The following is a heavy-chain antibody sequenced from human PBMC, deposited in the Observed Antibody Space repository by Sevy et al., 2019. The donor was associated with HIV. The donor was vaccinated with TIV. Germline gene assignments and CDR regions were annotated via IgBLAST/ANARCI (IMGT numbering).Heavy chain of an antibody. J-gene: IGHJ4*02. V-gene: IGHV3-23*01. CDR1: GFTFISYA. Sequence: GGSLRLSCAASGFTFISYAMSWVRQAPGKGLEWVSTISPGGGSTYYADSLKGRFSISRDNSRNTLVLQINSLRADDTAVYYCAKEQISGYDWGQGTLVTVSS. CDR2: ISPGGGST. CDR3: AKEQISGYD. D-gene: IGHD5-12*01.